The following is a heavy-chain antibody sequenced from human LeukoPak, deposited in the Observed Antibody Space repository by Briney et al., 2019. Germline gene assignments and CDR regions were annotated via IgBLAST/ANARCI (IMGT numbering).Heavy chain of an antibody. V-gene: IGHV4-34*01. Sequence: SETLSLTCAVYGGSFSGYYWSWIRQPPGKGLEWIGEINHSGSTNYNPSLKSRVTISVDTSKNQFSLKLSSVTAADTAVYYCARGEAGTGGVDYWGQGTLVTVSS. CDR2: INHSGST. J-gene: IGHJ4*02. CDR1: GGSFSGYY. CDR3: ARGEAGTGGVDY. D-gene: IGHD6-13*01.